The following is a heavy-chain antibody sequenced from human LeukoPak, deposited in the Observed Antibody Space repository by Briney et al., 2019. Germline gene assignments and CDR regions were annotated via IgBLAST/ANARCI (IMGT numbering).Heavy chain of an antibody. CDR1: GFTFSSYA. V-gene: IGHV3-7*01. Sequence: GSLRLSCAASGFTFSSYAMSWVRHAPGKGPEWMADIKEDGTKKFYVDSVKGRFTVSRDNAANLLYLQMSSLGAEDTGLYYCAKANGYNYDGPYDFWGQGTLVTVSS. D-gene: IGHD5-24*01. CDR3: AKANGYNYDGPYDF. J-gene: IGHJ4*02. CDR2: IKEDGTKK.